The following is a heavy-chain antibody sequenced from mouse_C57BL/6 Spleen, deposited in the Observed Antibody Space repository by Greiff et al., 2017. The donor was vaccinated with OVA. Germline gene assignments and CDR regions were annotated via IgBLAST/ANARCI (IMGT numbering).Heavy chain of an antibody. V-gene: IGHV3-6*01. CDR3: ARDNYGV. CDR1: GYSITSGYY. J-gene: IGHJ1*03. CDR2: ISYDGSN. D-gene: IGHD1-2*01. Sequence: EVQLVESGPGLVKPSQSLSLTCSVTGYSITSGYYWNWIRQFPGNKLEWMGYISYDGSNNYNPSLKNRISITRDTSKNQFFLKLNSVTTEDTATYYCARDNYGVWGTGTTVTVSS.